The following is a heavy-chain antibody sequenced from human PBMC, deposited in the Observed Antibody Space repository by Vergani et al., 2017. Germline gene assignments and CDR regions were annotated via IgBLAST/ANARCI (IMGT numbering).Heavy chain of an antibody. J-gene: IGHJ5*02. D-gene: IGHD2-15*01. CDR1: GFTFSSYS. V-gene: IGHV3-48*04. Sequence: EVQLVESGGGLVQPGGSLRLSCAASGFTFSSYSMNWVRQAPGKGLEWVSYISSSSSTIYYADSVKGRFTISRDNAKNSLYLQMNSLRAEDTAVYYCATDLGAVGGGPPAWGQGTLVTVSS. CDR2: ISSSSSTI. CDR3: ATDLGAVGGGPPA.